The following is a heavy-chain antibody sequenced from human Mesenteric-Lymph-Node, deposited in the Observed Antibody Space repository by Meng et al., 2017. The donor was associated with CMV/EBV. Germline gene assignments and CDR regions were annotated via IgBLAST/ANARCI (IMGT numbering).Heavy chain of an antibody. CDR2: IAWNSETI. CDR1: GFTFDDYS. J-gene: IGHJ4*02. V-gene: IGHV3-9*01. D-gene: IGHD6-25*01. CDR3: AKISSG. Sequence: SLKISCAASGFTFDDYSMHWVRQPPGKGLEWVSGIAWNSETIVYADSVKGRFTVSRDNTKNSLYLQMTSLRVEDTAFYYCAKISSGWGQGTLVTVSS.